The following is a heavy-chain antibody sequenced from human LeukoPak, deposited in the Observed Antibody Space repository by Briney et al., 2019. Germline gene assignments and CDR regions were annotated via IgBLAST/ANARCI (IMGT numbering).Heavy chain of an antibody. D-gene: IGHD2-2*01. Sequence: GGSLRLSCAASGFTFSSYGMHWVRQAPGKGLEWVAFIRYDGSNKYYADSVKGRFTISRDNSKNTLYLQMNSLRAEDTAVYYCAKWSAWREVQAERGNFDYWGQGTLVTVSS. CDR3: AKWSAWREVQAERGNFDY. CDR1: GFTFSSYG. J-gene: IGHJ4*02. V-gene: IGHV3-30*02. CDR2: IRYDGSNK.